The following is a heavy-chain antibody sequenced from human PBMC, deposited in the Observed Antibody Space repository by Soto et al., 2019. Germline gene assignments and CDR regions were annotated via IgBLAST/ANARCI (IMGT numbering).Heavy chain of an antibody. CDR1: GFTFNNYA. V-gene: IGHV3-23*01. J-gene: IGHJ4*02. D-gene: IGHD3-10*01. CDR3: ANGRGGSVSLTPRVDF. CDR2: ISGGGDTT. Sequence: EVQLLESGGGLVQPGGSLRLSCAASGFTFNNYAMTWVRQAPGKGLEWVSAISGGGDTTSYADSVKGRFTVSRDGSKNTLELPMRSLRAEDTTLDSCANGRGGSVSLTPRVDFWGQGTLVTVSS.